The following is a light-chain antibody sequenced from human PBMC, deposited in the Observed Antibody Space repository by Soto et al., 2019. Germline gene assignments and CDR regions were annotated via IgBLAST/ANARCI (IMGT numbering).Light chain of an antibody. Sequence: EIQMTLSVASLSVSVEDRVNITSRSSPDIAIYLAWYQQKPGDAPKLLIYAASTLYGGVPSRLSGSGTGTDSALNIISLQGEDCATYYCQQYHTYSGTFGQGNKVDIK. J-gene: IGKJ1*01. CDR2: AAS. CDR1: PDIAIY. CDR3: QQYHTYSGT. V-gene: IGKV1-9*01.